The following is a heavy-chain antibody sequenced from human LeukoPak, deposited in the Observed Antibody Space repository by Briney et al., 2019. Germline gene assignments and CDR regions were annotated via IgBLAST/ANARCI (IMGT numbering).Heavy chain of an antibody. Sequence: GGSLRLSXAASGFTFSSYWMSWVRQAPGKGLECVASIKQDGSEKYYVDSVKGRFTISRDNAKNSLYLQMNSLRVEDTAVYYCARGGGSSGSWGQGTLVTVSS. J-gene: IGHJ5*02. V-gene: IGHV3-7*01. CDR2: IKQDGSEK. CDR3: ARGGGSSGS. D-gene: IGHD3-16*01. CDR1: GFTFSSYW.